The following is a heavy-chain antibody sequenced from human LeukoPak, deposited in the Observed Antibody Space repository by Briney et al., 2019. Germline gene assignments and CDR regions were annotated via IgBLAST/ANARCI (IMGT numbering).Heavy chain of an antibody. Sequence: PSETPSLTCAVSGYSIGTDYYWGWIRQPPGKGLEWIGSIYNSGSTYYNPSLKSRITISVDTSKNQFSLKLSSVTAADTAVYYCARNSSSSSPPERYNWFDPWGQGTLVTVSS. V-gene: IGHV4-38-2*01. J-gene: IGHJ5*02. CDR3: ARNSSSSSPPERYNWFDP. CDR1: GYSIGTDYY. CDR2: IYNSGST. D-gene: IGHD6-6*01.